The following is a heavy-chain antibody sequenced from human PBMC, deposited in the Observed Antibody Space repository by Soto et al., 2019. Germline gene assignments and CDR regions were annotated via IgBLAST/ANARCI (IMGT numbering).Heavy chain of an antibody. V-gene: IGHV3-11*01. D-gene: IGHD2-8*01. CDR2: ISNSDYTT. Sequence: QVHLVASGGGVVKPGGSLRLSCVASGITLSDNYMTWIRQAPGKGLEWLSYISNSDYTTYYEDSVKGRFTISRDNAKNALYLQLNGLRVEDTAVYYCASGKWSLDYWGQGILVTVSS. J-gene: IGHJ4*02. CDR3: ASGKWSLDY. CDR1: GITLSDNY.